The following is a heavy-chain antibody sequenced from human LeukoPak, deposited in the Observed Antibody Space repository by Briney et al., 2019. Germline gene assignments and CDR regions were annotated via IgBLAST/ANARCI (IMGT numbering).Heavy chain of an antibody. D-gene: IGHD3-9*01. Sequence: PSETLSLTCTVSGGSISSGSYYWSWIRQPAGKGLEWIGRIYTSGSTNYNPSLKSRVTISVDTSKNQFSLKLSSVTAADTAVYYCARGLRYFDWLPDYWGQGTLVTVSS. CDR3: ARGLRYFDWLPDY. CDR1: GGSISSGSYY. V-gene: IGHV4-61*02. CDR2: IYTSGST. J-gene: IGHJ4*02.